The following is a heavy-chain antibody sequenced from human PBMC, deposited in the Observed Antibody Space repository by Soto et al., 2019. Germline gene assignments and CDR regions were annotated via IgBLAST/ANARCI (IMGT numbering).Heavy chain of an antibody. CDR3: ARDRGYSSSYYYYMDV. J-gene: IGHJ6*03. D-gene: IGHD6-19*01. CDR1: GGSISSYF. Sequence: TLSLTCTVSGGSISSYFWSWVRQPPGKGLEWIGYIHHSGSTNYNPSLKSRVTISVDTSQNQFSLKLSSVTAADTAVYYCARDRGYSSSYYYYMDVWGKGTTITVSS. CDR2: IHHSGST. V-gene: IGHV4-59*01.